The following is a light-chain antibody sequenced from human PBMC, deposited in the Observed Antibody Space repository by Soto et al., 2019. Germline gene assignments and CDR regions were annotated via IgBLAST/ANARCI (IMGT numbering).Light chain of an antibody. J-gene: IGKJ5*01. CDR1: QGVSSF. Sequence: IVLTQSPGTLSLSPWERATLSCRASQGVSSFLAWYQQKPGQAPRLLIYDVSNRATVIPPRFSGSGPGTDFTLTISSLEPEDFAVYYCQQRSNWPPTFGQGTRLEIK. CDR2: DVS. CDR3: QQRSNWPPT. V-gene: IGKV3D-11*01.